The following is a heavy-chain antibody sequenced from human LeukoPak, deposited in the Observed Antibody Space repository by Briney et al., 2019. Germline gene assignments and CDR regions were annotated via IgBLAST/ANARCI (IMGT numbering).Heavy chain of an antibody. CDR2: IYYSGST. CDR3: ARFNDSSGYYFDAFDI. CDR1: GGSINSYF. D-gene: IGHD3-22*01. V-gene: IGHV4-59*01. Sequence: SETLSLTCTVSGGSINSYFWSWIRQPPGKGLKWIGYIYYSGSTNYNPSLKSRVTISVDTSKNQFSLKLSSVTAADTAVYYCARFNDSSGYYFDAFDIWGQGTMVTVSS. J-gene: IGHJ3*02.